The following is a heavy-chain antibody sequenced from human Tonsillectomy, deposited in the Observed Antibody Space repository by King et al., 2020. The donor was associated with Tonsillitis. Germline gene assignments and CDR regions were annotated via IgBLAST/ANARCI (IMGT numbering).Heavy chain of an antibody. Sequence: VQLVESGGVVVQPGGSLRLSCAASGFTFDDYAMHRVRQAPGKGLEWVSLISWDGGSTYYADSVQGRFTISRDNSKNSLYLQMNSLRAEDTALYYCAKERTPSQRYSYGFDYWGQGTLVTVSS. CDR2: ISWDGGST. CDR3: AKERTPSQRYSYGFDY. J-gene: IGHJ4*02. V-gene: IGHV3-43D*03. D-gene: IGHD5-18*01. CDR1: GFTFDDYA.